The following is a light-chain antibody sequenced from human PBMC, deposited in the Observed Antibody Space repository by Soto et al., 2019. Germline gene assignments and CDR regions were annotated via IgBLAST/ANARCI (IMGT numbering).Light chain of an antibody. CDR1: SSDVGGYNY. CDR2: EVS. CDR3: SSYTSTSTLEV. Sequence: QSALTQPASVSGSPGQSITIPCTGTSSDVGGYNYVSWYQQHPGKAPKLMIYEVSNRPSGVSNRFSGSKSGNTASLTISGLQAEDEADYYCSSYTSTSTLEVFGGGTQLTVL. J-gene: IGLJ3*02. V-gene: IGLV2-14*01.